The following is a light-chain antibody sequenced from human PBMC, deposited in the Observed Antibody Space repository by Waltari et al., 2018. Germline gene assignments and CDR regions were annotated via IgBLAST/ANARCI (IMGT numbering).Light chain of an antibody. CDR2: DVS. Sequence: QSALTQPASVSGSPGQSITVSCIGTSNDIGSYNFVSWFQQHPGRAPKLMIYDVSELPLGVSNRVSGSKSGNTASLTISVLQAEDEADYYCFSYAGSNSFAFGGGTRVTVL. CDR1: SNDIGSYNF. J-gene: IGLJ2*01. CDR3: FSYAGSNSFA. V-gene: IGLV2-23*02.